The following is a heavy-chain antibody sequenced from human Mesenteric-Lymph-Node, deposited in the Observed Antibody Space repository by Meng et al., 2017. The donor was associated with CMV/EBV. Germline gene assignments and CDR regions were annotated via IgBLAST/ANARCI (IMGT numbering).Heavy chain of an antibody. CDR2: ISTYNGNT. D-gene: IGHD6-13*01. J-gene: IGHJ4*02. CDR1: GYTFTGYY. CDR3: ARNWAIADAYLDS. V-gene: IGHV1-18*04. Sequence: KASGYTFTGYYMHWVRQALGQGLEWMGFISTYNGNTKYAQNFQGRLTMTTDTSTSTVYMELRSLRSDDTAVYYCARNWAIADAYLDSWGQGTLVTVSS.